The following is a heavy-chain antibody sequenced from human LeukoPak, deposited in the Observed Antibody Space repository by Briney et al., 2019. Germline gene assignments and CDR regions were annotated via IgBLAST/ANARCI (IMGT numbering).Heavy chain of an antibody. J-gene: IGHJ4*02. CDR3: ARGSSSSPFDY. V-gene: IGHV4-59*01. Sequence: SETLSLTCTVSGGSISSYYLSWIRQPPGKGLEWIGYIYYSGSTNYNPSLKSRVTISVDTSKNQFSLKLSSVTAADTAVYYCARGSSSSPFDYWGQGTLVSVSS. CDR1: GGSISSYY. CDR2: IYYSGST. D-gene: IGHD6-6*01.